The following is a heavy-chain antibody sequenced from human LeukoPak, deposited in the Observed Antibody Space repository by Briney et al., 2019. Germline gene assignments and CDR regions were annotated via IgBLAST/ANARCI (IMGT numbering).Heavy chain of an antibody. Sequence: SETLSLTCTVSGGSISSYDWSWIRQPPGKGLEWIGYIYYSGSTNYNPSLKSRVTISVDTSKNQFSLKLSSVTAADTAVYYCASGPAAVYYYGMDVWGQGTTVTVSS. CDR3: ASGPAAVYYYGMDV. CDR2: IYYSGST. CDR1: GGSISSYD. V-gene: IGHV4-59*01. D-gene: IGHD2-2*01. J-gene: IGHJ6*02.